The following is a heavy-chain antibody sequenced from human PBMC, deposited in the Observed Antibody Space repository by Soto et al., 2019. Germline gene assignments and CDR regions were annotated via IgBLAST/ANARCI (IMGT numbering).Heavy chain of an antibody. Sequence: RYRRQSDHQTTRKGLEYVSSISTNGGSTHYADSVKGRFTISRDNSKNTQYLQMSSLRADDTAVYYCVKGEYYYDSSGYYPFDYWGQGTLVTVSS. CDR2: ISTNGGST. CDR3: VKGEYYYDSSGYYPFDY. J-gene: IGHJ4*02. CDR1: RYR. V-gene: IGHV3-64D*06. D-gene: IGHD3-22*01.